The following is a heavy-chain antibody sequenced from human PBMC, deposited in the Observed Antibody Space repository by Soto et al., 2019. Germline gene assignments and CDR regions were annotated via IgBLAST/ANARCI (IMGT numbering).Heavy chain of an antibody. CDR3: ARVTRGKDCSGGSCYSHFDY. Sequence: GGSLRLSCAASGFTFSSYSMNWVRQAPGKGLEWVSSISSSSSYIYYADSVKGRFTISRDNAKNSLYLQMNSLRAEDTAVYYCARVTRGKDCSGGSCYSHFDYWGQGTLVTVSS. J-gene: IGHJ4*02. D-gene: IGHD2-15*01. CDR2: ISSSSSYI. V-gene: IGHV3-21*01. CDR1: GFTFSSYS.